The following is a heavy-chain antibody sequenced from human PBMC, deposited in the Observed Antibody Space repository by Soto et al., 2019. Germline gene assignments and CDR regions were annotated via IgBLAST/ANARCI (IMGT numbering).Heavy chain of an antibody. CDR1: GGSISSYY. J-gene: IGHJ6*02. V-gene: IGHV4-59*01. D-gene: IGHD5-12*01. CDR2: IYYSGST. Sequence: SETLSLTCTVSGGSISSYYWSWIRQPPGKGLEWIGYIYYSGSTNYNPSLKSRVTISVDTSKNQFSLKLSSVTAADTAVYYCARVGYSGYDYLRGDYYYYGMDVWGQGTTVT. CDR3: ARVGYSGYDYLRGDYYYYGMDV.